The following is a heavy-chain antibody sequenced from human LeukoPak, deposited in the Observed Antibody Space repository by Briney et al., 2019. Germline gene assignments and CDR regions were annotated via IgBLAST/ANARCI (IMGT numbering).Heavy chain of an antibody. D-gene: IGHD3-10*01. CDR2: INHSGST. CDR1: GGSFSGYY. J-gene: IGHJ4*02. V-gene: IGHV4-34*01. Sequence: SETLSLTCAVYGGSFSGYYWSWIRQPPGKGLEWIGEINHSGSTNYNPSLKSRVTISVDTSKNQFSLKLSSVTAADTAVYYCARRVTMVRGVIAGIDYWGQGTLVTVSS. CDR3: ARRVTMVRGVIAGIDY.